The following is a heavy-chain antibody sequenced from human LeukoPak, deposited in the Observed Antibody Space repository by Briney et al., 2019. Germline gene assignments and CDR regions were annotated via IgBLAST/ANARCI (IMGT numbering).Heavy chain of an antibody. Sequence: GGSLRHSCAASGFTFDDYATHWVRQAPGKGLEWVSGISWNSGSIGYADSVKGRFTISRDNAKNSLYLQMNSLRAEDTALYYCAKAPSYSSSSGLNYWGQGTLVTVSS. V-gene: IGHV3-9*01. CDR2: ISWNSGSI. CDR3: AKAPSYSSSSGLNY. D-gene: IGHD6-6*01. J-gene: IGHJ4*02. CDR1: GFTFDDYA.